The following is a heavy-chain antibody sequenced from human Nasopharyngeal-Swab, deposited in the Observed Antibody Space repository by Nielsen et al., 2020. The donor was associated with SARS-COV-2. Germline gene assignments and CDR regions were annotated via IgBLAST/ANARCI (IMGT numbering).Heavy chain of an antibody. CDR3: ARDEDNSSSWGDDAFDI. Sequence: WIRQSPSRGPEWLGRTYYRSKWYNDYAVSVKSRITINPDTSKNQFSLQLNSVTPEDTAVYHCARDEDNSSSWGDDAFDIWGQGTMVTVSS. D-gene: IGHD6-13*01. CDR2: TYYRSKWYN. V-gene: IGHV6-1*01. J-gene: IGHJ3*02.